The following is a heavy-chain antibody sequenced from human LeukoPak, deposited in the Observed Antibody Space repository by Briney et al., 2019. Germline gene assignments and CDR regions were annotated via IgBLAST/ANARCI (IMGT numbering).Heavy chain of an antibody. V-gene: IGHV4-4*07. CDR3: ARENSSSWSRRPYYYYGMDV. Sequence: SETLSLTCTVSGGSISSYYWSWIRQPAGKGLECIGRIYTSGSTNYNPSLKSRVTMSVDTSKNQFSLKLSSVTAADTAVYYCARENSSSWSRRPYYYYGMDVWGQGTTVTVSS. CDR1: GGSISSYY. D-gene: IGHD6-13*01. J-gene: IGHJ6*02. CDR2: IYTSGST.